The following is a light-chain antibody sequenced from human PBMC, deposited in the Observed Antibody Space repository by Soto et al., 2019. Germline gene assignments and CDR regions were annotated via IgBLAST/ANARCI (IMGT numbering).Light chain of an antibody. CDR3: QAWDSSTHNYV. J-gene: IGLJ1*01. CDR1: KLGDKY. Sequence: SYELTQSPSGSVSPGQTASITCSGDKLGDKYACWYQQKPGQSPVLVIYQDSKRPSGIPERFSGSNSGNTATLTISGTQAMDEADYYCQAWDSSTHNYVFGTGTKLTVL. CDR2: QDS. V-gene: IGLV3-1*01.